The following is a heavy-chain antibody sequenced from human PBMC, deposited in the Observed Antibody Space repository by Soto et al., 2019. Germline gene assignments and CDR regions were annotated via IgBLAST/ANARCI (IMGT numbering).Heavy chain of an antibody. D-gene: IGHD2-15*01. CDR1: GGSFSGYY. Sequence: SETLSLTCAVYGGSFSGYYWSWIRQPPGKGLEWIGEINHSGSTNYNPSLKSRVTISVDTSKNQFSLKLSSVTAADTAVYYCARGHGYCSGGSCYPSYFDYWGQGTLVTVSS. V-gene: IGHV4-34*01. CDR2: INHSGST. CDR3: ARGHGYCSGGSCYPSYFDY. J-gene: IGHJ4*02.